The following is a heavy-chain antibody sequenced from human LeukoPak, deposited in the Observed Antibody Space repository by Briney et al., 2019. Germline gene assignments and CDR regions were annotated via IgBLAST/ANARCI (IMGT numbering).Heavy chain of an antibody. D-gene: IGHD5-12*01. CDR1: GGSISGYY. J-gene: IGHJ4*02. CDR3: ARLGSFFDY. Sequence: SETLSLTRAVSGGSISGYYWSWIRQPPGKGLEWIGYIYYIGSTNYNPSLKSRVTISVDTSKNQFSLKLSSVTAADTAVYYCARLGSFFDYWGQGTLVTVSS. V-gene: IGHV4-59*01. CDR2: IYYIGST.